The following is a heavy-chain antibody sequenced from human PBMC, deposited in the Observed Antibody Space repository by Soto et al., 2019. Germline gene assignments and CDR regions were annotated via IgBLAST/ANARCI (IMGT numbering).Heavy chain of an antibody. J-gene: IGHJ4*02. V-gene: IGHV3-66*01. CDR2: IYTGGST. CDR3: LGHDYGAY. CDR1: GFTVSSNY. Sequence: GGSLRLSCAASGFTVSSNYVSWVRQAPGKGLEWVSVIYTGGSTYYANSVKGRFTISRDNSKNTVYLQMNGLRAEDTAVYYCLGHDYGAYWGQGTLVTVSS.